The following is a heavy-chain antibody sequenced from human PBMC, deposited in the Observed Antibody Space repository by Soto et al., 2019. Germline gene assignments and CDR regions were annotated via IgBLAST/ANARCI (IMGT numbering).Heavy chain of an antibody. D-gene: IGHD3-9*01. J-gene: IGHJ5*02. CDR1: GYPFIKYG. V-gene: IGHV1-18*04. CDR3: ATSSDTGFDP. Sequence: QLPLVQSAAEVKKPGASVRVSCKAYGYPFIKYGISWIRQAPEQGLEWMGWIKVDSGYTNYAQKFQGRVTMTADTSSDTAFMELRSLRLDDTAVYFCATSSDTGFDPWGQGTLVSVSS. CDR2: IKVDSGYT.